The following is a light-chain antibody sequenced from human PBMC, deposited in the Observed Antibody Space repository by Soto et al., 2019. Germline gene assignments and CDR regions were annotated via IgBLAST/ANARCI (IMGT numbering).Light chain of an antibody. CDR3: CAYAGRATSVV. CDR1: SSDFGSYNL. CDR2: EGN. Sequence: QSVLTQPASVSGSPGQSITISCTETSSDFGSYNLVSWYQQHPGKVPKLIIYEGNKRPSGVSHRISGSKSGNTASLTISGLQAEGEAEYYCCAYAGRATSVVCGGGTKVTVL. J-gene: IGLJ1*01. V-gene: IGLV2-23*01.